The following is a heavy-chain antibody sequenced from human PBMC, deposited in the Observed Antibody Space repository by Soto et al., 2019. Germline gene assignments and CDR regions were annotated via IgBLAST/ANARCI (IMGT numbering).Heavy chain of an antibody. CDR2: ISSSSSYI. Sequence: PGGSLRLSCAASGSTFSSYSMNWVRQAPGKGLEWVSSISSSSSYIYYADSVKGRFTISRDNAKNSLYLQMNSLRAEDTAVYYCASLRVVPAASGWFDPWGQGTLVTVSS. CDR1: GSTFSSYS. J-gene: IGHJ5*02. D-gene: IGHD2-2*01. V-gene: IGHV3-21*01. CDR3: ASLRVVPAASGWFDP.